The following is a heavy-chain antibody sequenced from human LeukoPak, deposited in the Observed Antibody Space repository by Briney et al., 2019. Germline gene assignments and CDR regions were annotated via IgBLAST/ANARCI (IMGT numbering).Heavy chain of an antibody. CDR3: ARPNYYGSGFQY. D-gene: IGHD3-10*01. CDR2: VSYDGSNK. V-gene: IGHV3-30*04. J-gene: IGHJ4*02. CDR1: GFTFSSYA. Sequence: PGGSLRLPCAASGFTFSSYAMHWVRQAPGKGLEWVAVVSYDGSNKYYADSVKGRFTIPRDNSKNTLYLQMNSLRAEDTAVYYCARPNYYGSGFQYWGQGTLVTVSS.